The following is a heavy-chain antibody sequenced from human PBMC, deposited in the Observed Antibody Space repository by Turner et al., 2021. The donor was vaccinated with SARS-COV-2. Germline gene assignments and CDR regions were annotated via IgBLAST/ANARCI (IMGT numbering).Heavy chain of an antibody. CDR3: ARDREDCSSTSCYEAD. CDR2: ISYDGSNK. J-gene: IGHJ4*02. V-gene: IGHV3-30-3*01. D-gene: IGHD2-2*01. Sequence: QVQLVESGGGGVQPGRSLRPRCAACGFTFSNFAMHWVRQAPGKGLEWVAVISYDGSNKYYADSVKGRFTISRDNSKNTLYLQMNSLRAEDTAVYYCARDREDCSSTSCYEADWGQGTLVTVSS. CDR1: GFTFSNFA.